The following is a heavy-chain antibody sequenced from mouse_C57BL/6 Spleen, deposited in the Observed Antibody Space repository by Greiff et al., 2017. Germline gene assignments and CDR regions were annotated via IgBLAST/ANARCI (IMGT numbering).Heavy chain of an antibody. V-gene: IGHV1-52*01. CDR1: GYTFTSYW. CDR3: ALIYDGYSPFAY. Sequence: QVQLQQPGAELVRPGSSVKLSCKASGYTFTSYWMHWVKQRPIQGLEWIGNIDPSDSETHYNQKFKDKATLTVDKSSSTAYMQLSSLTSEESAVYYCALIYDGYSPFAYWGQGTLVTVSA. CDR2: IDPSDSET. J-gene: IGHJ3*01. D-gene: IGHD2-3*01.